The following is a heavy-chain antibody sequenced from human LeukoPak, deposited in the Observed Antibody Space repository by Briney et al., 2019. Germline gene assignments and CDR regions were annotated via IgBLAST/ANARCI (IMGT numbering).Heavy chain of an antibody. D-gene: IGHD6-25*01. Sequence: PGGSLRLSCAASGFTFSNYWMHWVRQAPGKGLVWVSRVNRDGSSTYYADSVKGRFTISRDNAKNTLYLQMNSLRAEDTAVYFCARDDYSSADYWGQGTLVIVSS. V-gene: IGHV3-74*01. J-gene: IGHJ4*02. CDR1: GFTFSNYW. CDR3: ARDDYSSADY. CDR2: VNRDGSST.